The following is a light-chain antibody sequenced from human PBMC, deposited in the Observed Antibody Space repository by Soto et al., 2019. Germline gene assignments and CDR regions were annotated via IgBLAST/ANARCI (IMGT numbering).Light chain of an antibody. CDR2: DAS. V-gene: IGKV3D-20*02. CDR1: QSVSSSY. J-gene: IGKJ1*01. CDR3: QQRGNWPT. Sequence: EIVLTQSPGTLSLYPGERATLSCRASQSVSSSYLAWYQQKPGQAPRLLIYDASNRAAGIPTRFSGSGSGTDFTLTISSLEPEDFAVYYCQQRGNWPTFGQGTKVDNK.